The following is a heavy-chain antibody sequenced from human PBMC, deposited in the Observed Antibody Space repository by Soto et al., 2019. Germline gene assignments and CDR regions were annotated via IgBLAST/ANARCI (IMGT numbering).Heavy chain of an antibody. CDR2: INHSGST. CDR1: GGSISSGDYY. J-gene: IGHJ4*02. Sequence: SETLSLTCTVCGGSISSGDYYWSWIRQPPGKGLEWIGEINHSGSTNYNPSLKSRVTISVDTSKNQFSLKLSSVTAADTAVYYCARVTDPSDGSGSYYSHPYFDYWGQGTLVTVSS. D-gene: IGHD3-10*01. CDR3: ARVTDPSDGSGSYYSHPYFDY. V-gene: IGHV4-34*01.